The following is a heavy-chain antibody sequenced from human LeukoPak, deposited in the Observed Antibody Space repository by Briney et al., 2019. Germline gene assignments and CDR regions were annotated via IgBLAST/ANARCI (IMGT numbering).Heavy chain of an antibody. Sequence: PGGSLRLSCAASGFTFSSHGMHWVRQAPGKGLERVTFISYDGSNKDYADSVKGRFTISRDNSKNTLYLQVDSLRPEDTAVYYCARGGAAGIYGMDVWGQGAIMTVTS. CDR3: ARGGAAGIYGMDV. D-gene: IGHD6-13*01. CDR2: ISYDGSNK. CDR1: GFTFSSHG. V-gene: IGHV3-30*02. J-gene: IGHJ6*02.